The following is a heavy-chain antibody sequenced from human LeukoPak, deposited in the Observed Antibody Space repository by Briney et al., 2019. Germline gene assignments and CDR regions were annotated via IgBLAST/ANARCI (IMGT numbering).Heavy chain of an antibody. D-gene: IGHD6-13*01. J-gene: IGHJ4*02. CDR2: FDPEDGET. CDR3: ARSSIIAAAGPYYFDY. V-gene: IGHV1-24*01. CDR1: GYTLTELS. Sequence: GASVKVSCKVSGYTLTELSMHWVRQAPGKGLEWMGGFDPEDGETIYAQKFQGRVTMTEDTSTDTAYMELSSLRSEDTAVYYCARSSIIAAAGPYYFDYWGQGTLVTVSS.